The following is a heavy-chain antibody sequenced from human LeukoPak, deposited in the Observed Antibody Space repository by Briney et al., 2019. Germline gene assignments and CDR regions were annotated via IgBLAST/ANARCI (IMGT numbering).Heavy chain of an antibody. CDR1: GFTFSNYW. CDR2: IKQDGSEK. Sequence: GGSLRLSCAASGFTFSNYWMTWVRQAPGKGLEWVANIKQDGSEKNYVDSVKGRFTISRDNAKNSLYLQMNSLRAEDTAVYYCARHCSGGSCYFAYFDYWGQGTLVTVSS. J-gene: IGHJ4*02. CDR3: ARHCSGGSCYFAYFDY. V-gene: IGHV3-7*01. D-gene: IGHD2-15*01.